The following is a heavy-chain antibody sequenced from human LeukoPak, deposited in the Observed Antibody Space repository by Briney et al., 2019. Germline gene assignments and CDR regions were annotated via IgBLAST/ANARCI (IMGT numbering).Heavy chain of an antibody. CDR1: GGSISSGGYY. CDR2: IYYSGST. CDR3: ARAPIYSSSYDY. Sequence: SETLSLTCTVSGGSISSGGYYWSWIRQHPGKGLEWIGYIYYSGSTYYNPSLKSRVTISVDTSKNQFSLKLSSVTAADTAVYYCARAPIYSSSYDYWGQGTLVTVSS. V-gene: IGHV4-31*03. D-gene: IGHD6-13*01. J-gene: IGHJ4*02.